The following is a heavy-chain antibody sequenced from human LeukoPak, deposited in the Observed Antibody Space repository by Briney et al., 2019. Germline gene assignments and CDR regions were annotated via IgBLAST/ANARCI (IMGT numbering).Heavy chain of an antibody. J-gene: IGHJ4*02. CDR2: ISSSSSYI. V-gene: IGHV3-21*01. CDR1: GFTFSSYS. CDR3: ASHIAAAGTNVDY. Sequence: GGSLRLSCAASGFTFSSYSMNWVRQAPGKGLGWVSSISSSSSYIYYADSVKGRFTISRDNAKNSLYLQMNSLRAEDTAVYYCASHIAAAGTNVDYWGQGTLVTVSS. D-gene: IGHD6-13*01.